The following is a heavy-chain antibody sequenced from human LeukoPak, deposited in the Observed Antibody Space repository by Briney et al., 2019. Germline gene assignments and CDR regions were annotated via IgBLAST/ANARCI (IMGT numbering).Heavy chain of an antibody. CDR1: GYTFTSYG. CDR2: ISAYNGNT. CDR3: AREGYSSSWYLGHYYYYYMDV. V-gene: IGHV1-18*01. J-gene: IGHJ6*03. Sequence: GASVKVSCKASGYTFTSYGISWVRQAPGQGLEWMGWISAYNGNTNYAQKLQGRVTMTTDTSTSTAYMELRSLRSDDTAVYYCAREGYSSSWYLGHYYYYYMDVWGKGTTVTISS. D-gene: IGHD6-13*01.